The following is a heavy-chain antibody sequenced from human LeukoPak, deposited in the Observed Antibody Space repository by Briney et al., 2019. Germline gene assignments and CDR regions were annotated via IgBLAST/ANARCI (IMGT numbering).Heavy chain of an antibody. CDR1: GGSFSGYY. J-gene: IGHJ5*02. V-gene: IGHV4-34*01. Sequence: SETLSLTCAVYGGSFSGYYWSWIRQPPGKGLEWIGEINHSGSTNYNPSLKSRVTISVDTSKNQFSLKLSSVTAADTAVYYCARGKGLSSSWYLHWFDPWGQGTLVTVSS. CDR3: ARGKGLSSSWYLHWFDP. D-gene: IGHD6-13*01. CDR2: INHSGST.